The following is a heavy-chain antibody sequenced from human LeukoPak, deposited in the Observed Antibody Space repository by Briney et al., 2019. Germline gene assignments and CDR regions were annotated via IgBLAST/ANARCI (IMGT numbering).Heavy chain of an antibody. Sequence: GGSLRLSCAASGFTFSSYAMSWVRQAPGKGLEWVSAISGSGGSTYYADSVKGRFTISRDNSKNTLYLQMNSLRAEDTAVYYCARDFEDYYYMDVWGKGTTVTVSS. V-gene: IGHV3-23*01. CDR3: ARDFEDYYYMDV. CDR1: GFTFSSYA. CDR2: ISGSGGST. J-gene: IGHJ6*03.